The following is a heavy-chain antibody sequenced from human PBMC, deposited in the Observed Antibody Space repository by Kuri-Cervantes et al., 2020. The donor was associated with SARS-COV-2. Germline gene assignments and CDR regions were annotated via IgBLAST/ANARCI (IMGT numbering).Heavy chain of an antibody. J-gene: IGHJ4*02. V-gene: IGHV3-23*01. CDR1: GFTFSSYD. CDR2: ISGSGGST. D-gene: IGHD6-19*01. Sequence: GESLKISCAASGFTFSSYDMHWVRQATGKGLEWVSAISGSGGSTYYADSVKGRFTISRDNSKNTLYLQMNSLRAEDTAVYYCAKDSSSGWSTDYWGQGTLVTVSS. CDR3: AKDSSSGWSTDY.